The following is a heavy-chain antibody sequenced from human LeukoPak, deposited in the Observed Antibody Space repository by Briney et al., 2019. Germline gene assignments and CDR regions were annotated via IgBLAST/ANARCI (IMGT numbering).Heavy chain of an antibody. CDR3: AKALGYDDYGDYGPTFDY. CDR1: GFTFSSYA. D-gene: IGHD4-17*01. Sequence: GGSLRLSCAASGFTFSSYAMSWVRQAPGKGLEWASAISGSGGSTYYADSVKGRFTISRDNSKNTLYLQMNSLRAEDTAVYYCAKALGYDDYGDYGPTFDYWGQGTLVTVSS. V-gene: IGHV3-23*01. J-gene: IGHJ4*02. CDR2: ISGSGGST.